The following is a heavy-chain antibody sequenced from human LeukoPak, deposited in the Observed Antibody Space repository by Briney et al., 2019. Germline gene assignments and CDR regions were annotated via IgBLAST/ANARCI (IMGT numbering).Heavy chain of an antibody. D-gene: IGHD1-26*01. CDR2: IDSYGSST. Sequence: GGSLRLSCAASGFTFSSYWMHWVRQAPGKGLVWVSRIDSYGSSTSFADSVKGRFTISRDNAKNTLHLQMNSLRAEDTAVYYCASSTYSGSHWDAFDIWGQGTMVTVSS. CDR3: ASSTYSGSHWDAFDI. V-gene: IGHV3-74*01. J-gene: IGHJ3*02. CDR1: GFTFSSYW.